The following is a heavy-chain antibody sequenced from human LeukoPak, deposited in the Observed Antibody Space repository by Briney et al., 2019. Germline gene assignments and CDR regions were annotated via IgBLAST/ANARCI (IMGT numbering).Heavy chain of an antibody. CDR3: ARQGRNSSGGQRWVDY. CDR2: IYYSGST. J-gene: IGHJ4*02. D-gene: IGHD6-19*01. V-gene: IGHV4-34*01. Sequence: KPSETLSLTCAVYGGSFSGYYWGWIRQPPGKGLEWIGSIYYSGSTYYNPSLKSRVTISVDTSKNQFSLRLSSVTAADTAVYYCARQGRNSSGGQRWVDYWGQGTLVTVSS. CDR1: GGSFSGYY.